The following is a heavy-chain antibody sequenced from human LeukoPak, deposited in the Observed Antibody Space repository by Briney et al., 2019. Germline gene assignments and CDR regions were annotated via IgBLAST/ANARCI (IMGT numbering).Heavy chain of an antibody. D-gene: IGHD3-10*01. CDR1: GGSITSYS. V-gene: IGHV4-4*07. CDR2: IYTSGST. Sequence: SETLSLTCTVSGGSITSYSWNWIRQPAGKGLEWIGRIYTSGSTNYNPSLKSRVTMSIDTSKNQFSLKLSSVTAADTAVYYCARVIPGESGIDYWGQGILVTVSS. J-gene: IGHJ4*02. CDR3: ARVIPGESGIDY.